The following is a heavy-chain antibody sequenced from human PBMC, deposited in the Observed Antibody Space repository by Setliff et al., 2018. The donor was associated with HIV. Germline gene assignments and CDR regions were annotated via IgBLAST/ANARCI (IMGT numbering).Heavy chain of an antibody. CDR1: GHSISSGYY. CDR3: ASRVYYYDSSGYLREEGFDP. Sequence: PSETLSLTCSVSGHSISSGYYWGWIRQPPGKGLEWIGTMYHSGSTNYNPSLKSRVTISIDTSKKQFSLKLSSVTAADTAVYYCASRVYYYDSSGYLREEGFDPWGQGTLVTVSS. D-gene: IGHD3-22*01. CDR2: MYHSGST. J-gene: IGHJ5*02. V-gene: IGHV4-38-2*01.